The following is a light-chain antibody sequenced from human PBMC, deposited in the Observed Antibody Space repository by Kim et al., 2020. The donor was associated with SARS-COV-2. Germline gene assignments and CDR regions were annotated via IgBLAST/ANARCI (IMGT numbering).Light chain of an antibody. Sequence: GQTVTIFCSGSNSNIGTHPVNWYQQLPGMAPKLLTHSDNQRPSGVPDRFSGSKSATSASLTISGLQSEDEAHYYCATWDDNLTGYVFGTGTKVTVL. CDR2: SDN. CDR1: NSNIGTHP. J-gene: IGLJ1*01. CDR3: ATWDDNLTGYV. V-gene: IGLV1-44*01.